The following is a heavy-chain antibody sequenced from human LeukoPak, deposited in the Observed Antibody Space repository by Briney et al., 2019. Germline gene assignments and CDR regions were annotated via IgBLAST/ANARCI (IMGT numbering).Heavy chain of an antibody. J-gene: IGHJ4*02. Sequence: PSETLSLTCTVSGGSISSYYWSWIRQPPGKGLEWIGYSSYSGSTNYNPSLKSRVTISVDTSKNQFSLKLSSVTAADTAVYYCARGFSYYYDSSGYLALKYWGQGTLVTVSS. CDR3: ARGFSYYYDSSGYLALKY. V-gene: IGHV4-59*12. D-gene: IGHD3-22*01. CDR1: GGSISSYY. CDR2: SSYSGST.